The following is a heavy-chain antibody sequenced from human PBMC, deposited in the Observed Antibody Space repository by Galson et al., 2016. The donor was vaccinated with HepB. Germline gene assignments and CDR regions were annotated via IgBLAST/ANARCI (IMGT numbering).Heavy chain of an antibody. CDR2: IKHDGSET. CDR1: GFNFSSYW. CDR3: ARAGDRSGYFQLRWFDP. D-gene: IGHD3-22*01. V-gene: IGHV3-7*01. Sequence: SLRLSCAASGFNFSSYWMTWFRQAPGKGLEWVANIKHDGSETWYVDSMRGRFTISRDSAKNSLYLQMNSLRVEDTAVYYCARAGDRSGYFQLRWFDPWGQGTLVTVSS. J-gene: IGHJ5*02.